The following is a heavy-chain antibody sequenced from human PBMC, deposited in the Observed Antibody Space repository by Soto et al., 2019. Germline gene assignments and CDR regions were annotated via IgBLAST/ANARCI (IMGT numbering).Heavy chain of an antibody. D-gene: IGHD3-3*01. J-gene: IGHJ6*02. Sequence: SETLSLTCTVSGGSISSGGYYWSWIRQHPGKGLEWIGYIYYSGSTYYNPSLKSRVTISVDTSKIQFSLKLSPVTAADTAVYYCARVQGPWAPAGFAVGIHYYYGMDVWGQGTTVTVSS. CDR3: ARVQGPWAPAGFAVGIHYYYGMDV. V-gene: IGHV4-31*03. CDR1: GGSISSGGYY. CDR2: IYYSGST.